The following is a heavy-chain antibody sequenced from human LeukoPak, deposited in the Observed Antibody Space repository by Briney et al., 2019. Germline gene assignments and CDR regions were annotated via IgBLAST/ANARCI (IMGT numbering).Heavy chain of an antibody. Sequence: SETLSLTCAVYGGSFSGYYWSWIRQPPGKGLEWVGEINHSGSTNYNPSLKSRVTISVDPSKNQFSLKLRSVTAADTAVYYCARGRGRSVVAGSLYYLVYWGQGTMVTVCS. D-gene: IGHD6-19*01. J-gene: IGHJ4*02. CDR2: INHSGST. V-gene: IGHV4-34*01. CDR3: ARGRGRSVVAGSLYYLVY. CDR1: GGSFSGYY.